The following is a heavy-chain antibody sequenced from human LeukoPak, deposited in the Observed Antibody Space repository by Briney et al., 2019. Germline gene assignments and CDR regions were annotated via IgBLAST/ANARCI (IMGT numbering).Heavy chain of an antibody. D-gene: IGHD6-19*01. CDR1: GFTFSTYY. CDR2: ISGSGDST. V-gene: IGHV3-23*01. CDR3: ARRSGIAVAGAFDY. J-gene: IGHJ4*02. Sequence: GGSLRLSCAASGFTFSTYYMSWVRQAPGKGLEWVSGISGSGDSTYYADSVKGRFTISRDNSKNTLYLQMNSLRAEDTAVYYCARRSGIAVAGAFDYWGQGTLVTVSS.